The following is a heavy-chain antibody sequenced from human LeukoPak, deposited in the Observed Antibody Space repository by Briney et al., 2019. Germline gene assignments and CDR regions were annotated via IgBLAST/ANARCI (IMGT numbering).Heavy chain of an antibody. Sequence: SETLSLTCTVSGGSISSYYWSWIRQPPGKGLEWIGYIYYSGSTNYNPSLKGRVTISVDTSKNQFSLKLSSVTAADTAVYYCARGGSSSWYFDYWGQGTLVTVSS. CDR2: IYYSGST. D-gene: IGHD6-13*01. CDR3: ARGGSSSWYFDY. V-gene: IGHV4-59*01. CDR1: GGSISSYY. J-gene: IGHJ4*02.